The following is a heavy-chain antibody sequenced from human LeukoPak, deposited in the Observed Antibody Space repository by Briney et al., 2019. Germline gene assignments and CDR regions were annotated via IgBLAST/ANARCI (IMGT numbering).Heavy chain of an antibody. D-gene: IGHD3-3*01. CDR3: ARDQDFWSALNAFDI. CDR2: ISAYNGNT. J-gene: IGHJ3*02. Sequence: ASVKVSCKASGGTFSSYAISWVRQAPGQGLEWMGWISAYNGNTNYAQKLQGRVTMTTDTSTSTAYMELRSLRSDDTAVYYCARDQDFWSALNAFDIWGQGAMVTVSS. CDR1: GGTFSSYA. V-gene: IGHV1-18*01.